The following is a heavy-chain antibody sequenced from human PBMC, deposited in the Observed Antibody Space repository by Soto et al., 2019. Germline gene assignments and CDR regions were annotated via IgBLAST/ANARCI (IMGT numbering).Heavy chain of an antibody. J-gene: IGHJ6*02. CDR2: MNPNSGNT. V-gene: IGHV1-8*01. Sequence: QVQLVQSGAEVKKPGASVKVSCKASGYTFTSYDINWVRQATGQGLEWMGWMNPNSGNTGYAQKFQGRVTMTRNTSISTGDMELSSLRSDDTAVYYCARGLSGGYYYYYGMDVWGQGTKVTVSS. CDR1: GYTFTSYD. D-gene: IGHD1-26*01. CDR3: ARGLSGGYYYYYGMDV.